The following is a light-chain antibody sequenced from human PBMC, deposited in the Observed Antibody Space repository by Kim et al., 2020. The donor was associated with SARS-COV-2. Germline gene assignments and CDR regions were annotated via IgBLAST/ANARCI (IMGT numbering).Light chain of an antibody. V-gene: IGLV1-44*01. CDR2: SND. J-gene: IGLJ1*01. CDR3: AAWDASLNGPNYV. CDR1: SSNIGRHT. Sequence: VTISCSGSSSNIGRHTVNWYRQFPGTAPKLLIYSNDLRPSGVPDRFSGSKSGTSASVAISGLQSEDEADYYCAAWDASLNGPNYVFGSGTKVTVL.